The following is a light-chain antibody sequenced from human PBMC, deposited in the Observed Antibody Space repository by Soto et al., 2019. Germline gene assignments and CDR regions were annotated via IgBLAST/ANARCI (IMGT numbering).Light chain of an antibody. J-gene: IGLJ3*02. CDR1: SSDVGDYNY. CDR3: CSYAGGYSWV. Sequence: QSALTQPRSVSGSPGQSVTISCTGTSSDVGDYNYVSWYQQHPGKAPKLMVYDVTKRPSGVPDRFSGSKSGNTASLTISGLQAEDEADYYCCSYAGGYSWVFGGGTQLTVL. CDR2: DVT. V-gene: IGLV2-11*01.